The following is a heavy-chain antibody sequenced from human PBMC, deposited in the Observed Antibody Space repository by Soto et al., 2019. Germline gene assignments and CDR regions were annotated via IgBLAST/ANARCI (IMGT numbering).Heavy chain of an antibody. CDR2: INAGNGNT. Sequence: QVQLVQSGAEVKKPGASVKVSCKTSGYTFTNYAIHWVRQAPGQRLEWMGWINAGNGNTKYSQNFQGRVTITRDTSASTAYMELSSLSSDDTAAYYCARGDGDSWGPGSLVTGSS. J-gene: IGHJ4*02. CDR3: ARGDGDS. D-gene: IGHD6-25*01. CDR1: GYTFTNYA. V-gene: IGHV1-3*01.